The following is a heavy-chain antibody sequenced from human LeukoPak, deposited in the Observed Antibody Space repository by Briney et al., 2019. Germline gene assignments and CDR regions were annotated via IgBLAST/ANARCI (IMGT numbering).Heavy chain of an antibody. CDR1: GGSISSSSYY. CDR3: ARHSDILRYFDWLMQFDY. D-gene: IGHD3-9*01. Sequence: SETLSLTCTVSGGSISSSSYYWGWIRQPPGKGLEWIGSIYYSGSTYYNPSLKSRVTISVDTSKNQFSLKLSSVTAADTAVYYCARHSDILRYFDWLMQFDYWGQGTLVTVSS. CDR2: IYYSGST. J-gene: IGHJ4*02. V-gene: IGHV4-39*01.